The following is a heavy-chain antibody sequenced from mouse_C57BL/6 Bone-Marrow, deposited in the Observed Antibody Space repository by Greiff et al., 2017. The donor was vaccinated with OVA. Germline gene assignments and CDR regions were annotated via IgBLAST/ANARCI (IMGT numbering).Heavy chain of an antibody. Sequence: QVQLKESGAELVRPGASVTLSCKASGYTFTDYEMHWVKQTPVQGLEWIGAIDPETGGTAYNQKFKGKAILTADKSSSTAYMELGSLTSEDSAVYCCTNGNSGFADWGQGTLVT. J-gene: IGHJ3*01. CDR1: GYTFTDYE. D-gene: IGHD2-1*01. CDR3: TNGNSGFAD. V-gene: IGHV1-15*01. CDR2: IDPETGGT.